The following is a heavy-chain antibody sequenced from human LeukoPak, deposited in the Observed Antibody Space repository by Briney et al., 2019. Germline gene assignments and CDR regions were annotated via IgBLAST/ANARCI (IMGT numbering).Heavy chain of an antibody. Sequence: GASVKVSCKASGYTFTSYGISWVRQAPGQGLEWMGWISAYNGNTNYAQKLQGRVTMTTDTSTSTAYMELRSLRPEDTAVYYCAKDDEGYDITPTLPSGYWGQGTLVTVSS. J-gene: IGHJ4*02. CDR3: AKDDEGYDITPTLPSGY. D-gene: IGHD3-22*01. CDR1: GYTFTSYG. V-gene: IGHV1-18*01. CDR2: ISAYNGNT.